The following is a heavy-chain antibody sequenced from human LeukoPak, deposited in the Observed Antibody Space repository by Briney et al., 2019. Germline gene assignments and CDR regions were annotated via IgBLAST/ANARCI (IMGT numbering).Heavy chain of an antibody. CDR2: IYAGATST. D-gene: IGHD2-21*02. J-gene: IGHJ4*02. Sequence: GGSLRLSCAASGFPFNKYEMHWVRQAPGKGLEWVSYIYAGATSTNYADSVWGRFTLSRDNAQNSVHLQMNSLRDEDTAVYYCVRGRLLRSTKYFDYWGQGALVTVSS. V-gene: IGHV3-48*03. CDR3: VRGRLLRSTKYFDY. CDR1: GFPFNKYE.